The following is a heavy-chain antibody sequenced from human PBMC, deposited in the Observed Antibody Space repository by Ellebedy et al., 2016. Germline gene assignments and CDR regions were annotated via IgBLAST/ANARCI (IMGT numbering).Heavy chain of an antibody. J-gene: IGHJ6*02. CDR2: ISSSSSTV. D-gene: IGHD2-2*01. CDR1: GFTFSSYW. V-gene: IGHV3-48*01. CDR3: ARASSRAFVVVPADVAVDGMDV. Sequence: GESLKISCAASGFTFSSYWMSWVRQAPGKGLEWVSYISSSSSTVYYADSVKGRFTISRDNAKNSLYLQMNSLRAEDTAVYYCARASSRAFVVVPADVAVDGMDVWGQGTTVTVSS.